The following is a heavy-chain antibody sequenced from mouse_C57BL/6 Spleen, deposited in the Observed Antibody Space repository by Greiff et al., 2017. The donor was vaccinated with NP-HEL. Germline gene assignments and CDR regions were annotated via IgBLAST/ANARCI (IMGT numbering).Heavy chain of an antibody. V-gene: IGHV1-81*01. CDR3: ARSRDYYGSSRYFDV. Sequence: VKLQESGAELARPGASVKLSCKASGYTFTSYGISWVKQRTGQGLEWIGEIYPRSGNTYYNEKFKGKATLTADKSSSTAYMELRSLTSEDSAVYFCARSRDYYGSSRYFDVWGTGTTVTVSS. CDR2: IYPRSGNT. D-gene: IGHD1-1*01. CDR1: GYTFTSYG. J-gene: IGHJ1*03.